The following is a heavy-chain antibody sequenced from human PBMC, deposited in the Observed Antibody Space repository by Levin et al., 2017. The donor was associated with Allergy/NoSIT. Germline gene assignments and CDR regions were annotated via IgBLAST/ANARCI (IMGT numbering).Heavy chain of an antibody. CDR2: ISTDTGNR. V-gene: IGHV1-18*01. D-gene: IGHD2-21*01. CDR1: GYTFRNYG. CDR3: ARLVVGAKGWFAP. Sequence: ASVKVSCKASGYTFRNYGISWVRQAPGRGLEWLGWISTDTGNRHYAQNLQGRVTMATDTSTDTAHLELRSLRSDDTDIYYCARLVVGAKGWFAPWGQGTPVTVSS. J-gene: IGHJ5*02.